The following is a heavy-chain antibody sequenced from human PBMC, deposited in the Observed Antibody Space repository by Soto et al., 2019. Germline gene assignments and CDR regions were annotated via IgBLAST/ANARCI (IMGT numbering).Heavy chain of an antibody. CDR3: ARHADYGGNSGGLDY. Sequence: PGESLKISCKGSGYSFTSYWIGWVRQMPGKGLEWMGIIYPGDSGTRYSPSFQGQVTISADKSISTAYLQWSSLKASDTAMYYCARHADYGGNSGGLDYWGQGTLVTVSS. CDR2: IYPGDSGT. J-gene: IGHJ4*02. D-gene: IGHD4-17*01. CDR1: GYSFTSYW. V-gene: IGHV5-51*01.